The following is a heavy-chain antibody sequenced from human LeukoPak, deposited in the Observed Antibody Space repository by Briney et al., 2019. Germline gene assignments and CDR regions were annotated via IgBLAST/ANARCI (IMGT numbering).Heavy chain of an antibody. CDR3: QGSGSYYKGGTFDY. CDR1: GFTVSSNY. Sequence: SGGSLRLSCAASGFTVSSNYMSWVRQVPGKGLEWVSVIYSGGSTYYADSVKGRFTISRDNSKNTLYLQMNSLRAEDTAVYYCQGSGSYYKGGTFDYWGQGTLVTVSS. J-gene: IGHJ4*02. V-gene: IGHV3-66*01. CDR2: IYSGGST. D-gene: IGHD3-10*01.